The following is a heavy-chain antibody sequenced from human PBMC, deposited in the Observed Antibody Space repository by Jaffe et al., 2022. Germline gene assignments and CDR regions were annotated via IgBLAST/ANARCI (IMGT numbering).Heavy chain of an antibody. CDR1: GYSISSGYY. CDR3: ARSPGEEVYDILTGYQY. V-gene: IGHV4-38-2*01. J-gene: IGHJ4*02. D-gene: IGHD3-9*01. CDR2: IYHSGST. Sequence: QVQLQESGPGLVKPSETLSLTCAVSGYSISSGYYWGWIRQPPGKGLEWIGSIYHSGSTYYNPSLKSRVTISVDTSKNQFSLKLSSVTAADTAVYYCARSPGEEVYDILTGYQYWGQGTLVTVSS.